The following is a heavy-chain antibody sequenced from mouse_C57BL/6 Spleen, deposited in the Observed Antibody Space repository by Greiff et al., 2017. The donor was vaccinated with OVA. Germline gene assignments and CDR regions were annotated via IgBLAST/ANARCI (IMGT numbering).Heavy chain of an antibody. CDR2: IWGGGST. Sequence: QVQLKQSGPGLVAPSQSLSITCTVSGFSLTSYGVDWVRQPPGKGLEWLGVIWGGGSTNYNSALMSRLSISKDNSKGQVYLKMNSLQTDDTAMYYCAKEEEEGYYGSSYGAMDHWGQGTSVTVSS. V-gene: IGHV2-9*01. J-gene: IGHJ4*01. CDR3: AKEEEEGYYGSSYGAMDH. D-gene: IGHD1-1*01. CDR1: GFSLTSYG.